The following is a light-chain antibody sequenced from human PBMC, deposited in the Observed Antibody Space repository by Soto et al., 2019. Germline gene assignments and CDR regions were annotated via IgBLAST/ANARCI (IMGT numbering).Light chain of an antibody. V-gene: IGKV1-5*03. CDR2: KAS. CDR3: QQYNSYTYS. CDR1: HIISTW. Sequence: DIQMTQSPSTLSASVGDRVTITCRASHIISTWLAWYQQKPGKAPKFLIYKASSLESGVPSRFSGSGSGTEVSLTIISWQHDDFATYYCQQYNSYTYSFGQGTKVEIK. J-gene: IGKJ2*03.